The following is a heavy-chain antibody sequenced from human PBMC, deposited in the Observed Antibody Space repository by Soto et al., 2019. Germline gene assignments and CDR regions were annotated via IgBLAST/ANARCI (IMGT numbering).Heavy chain of an antibody. D-gene: IGHD6-19*01. V-gene: IGHV3-30*18. CDR2: ISYDGSNK. J-gene: IGHJ6*02. Sequence: GGSLRLSCAASGFTFSSYGMHWVRQAPGKGLEWVAVISYDGSNKYYADSVKGRFTISRDNSKNTLYLQMNSLRAEDTAVYYCAKDGGWDYYYGMDVWGQGTTVTVSS. CDR1: GFTFSSYG. CDR3: AKDGGWDYYYGMDV.